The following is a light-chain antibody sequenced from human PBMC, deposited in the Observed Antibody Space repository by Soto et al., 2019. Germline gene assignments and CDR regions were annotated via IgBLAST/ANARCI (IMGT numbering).Light chain of an antibody. CDR2: EDN. Sequence: FMLTQPHSVSESPGKTVTISCTRSSGSIASNYVQWYQQRPGSAPTTVIYEDNQRPSGVPDRFSGSIDSSSNSASLTISGLKTEDEADYYCQSYDNLSRVFGGGTKLTVL. V-gene: IGLV6-57*03. J-gene: IGLJ3*02. CDR3: QSYDNLSRV. CDR1: SGSIASNY.